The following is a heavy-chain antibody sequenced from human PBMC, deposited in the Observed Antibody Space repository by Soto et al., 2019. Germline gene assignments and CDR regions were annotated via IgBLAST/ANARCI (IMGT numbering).Heavy chain of an antibody. Sequence: GGSLRLSCAASGFTFSSYAMSWVRQAPGKGLEWVSAISGSGGSTYYADSVKGRFTISRDNSKNTLYLQMNSLRAEDTAVYYCAKALFGGPERNWFDPWGQGTLVTVSS. V-gene: IGHV3-23*01. J-gene: IGHJ5*02. CDR1: GFTFSSYA. CDR3: AKALFGGPERNWFDP. CDR2: ISGSGGST. D-gene: IGHD3-3*01.